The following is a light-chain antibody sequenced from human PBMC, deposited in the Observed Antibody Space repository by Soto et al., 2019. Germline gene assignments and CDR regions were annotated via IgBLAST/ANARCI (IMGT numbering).Light chain of an antibody. CDR2: DAS. CDR3: QQYSSFPRT. CDR1: QTIGSW. V-gene: IGKV1-5*01. Sequence: DIQMTQSPSTLSASVGDRVTITCRASQTIGSWLAWYQQKPGKATELLIYDASTLEGGVPSRFSGSGYGTDLNPTITSLQPDDFENYYCQQYSSFPRTFGQGTKVEIK. J-gene: IGKJ1*01.